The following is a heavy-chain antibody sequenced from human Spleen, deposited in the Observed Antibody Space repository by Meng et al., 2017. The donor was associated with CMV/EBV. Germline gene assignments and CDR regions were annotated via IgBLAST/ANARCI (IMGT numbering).Heavy chain of an antibody. CDR3: ARAYCSSTNCPEAY. Sequence: AGYGGSIKGYYWSWIRQPPGKGLEWIGEINYSGTTNYNPSLKSRVTISLNSSKNQFSLNLKSVTAADTAVYYCARAYCSSTNCPEAYWGQGTLVTVSS. D-gene: IGHD2-2*01. CDR2: INYSGTT. V-gene: IGHV4-34*01. J-gene: IGHJ4*02. CDR1: GGSIKGYY.